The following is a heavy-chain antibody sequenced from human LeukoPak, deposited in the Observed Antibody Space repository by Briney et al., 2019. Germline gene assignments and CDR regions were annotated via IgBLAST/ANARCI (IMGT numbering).Heavy chain of an antibody. D-gene: IGHD7-27*01. CDR2: IYYSGSA. CDR1: GGSISSGDYY. Sequence: PSETLSLTCTVSGGSISSGDYYWSWIRQPPGKGLEWIGYIYYSGSAYYNPSLKSRVTISVDTSKNQFSLKLSSGTAADTAVYYCARGEVLTGELDYWGQGTLVTVSS. V-gene: IGHV4-30-4*01. CDR3: ARGEVLTGELDY. J-gene: IGHJ4*02.